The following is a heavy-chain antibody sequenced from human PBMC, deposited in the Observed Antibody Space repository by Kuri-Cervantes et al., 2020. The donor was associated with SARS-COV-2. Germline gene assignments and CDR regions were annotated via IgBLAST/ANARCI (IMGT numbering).Heavy chain of an antibody. CDR1: GFTFSSYG. J-gene: IGHJ4*02. D-gene: IGHD3-16*01. V-gene: IGHV3-30*18. Sequence: GESLKISCAAPGFTFSSYGMHWVRQAPGKGLEWVAVISYDGNNKYYADSVKGRFTISRDNSKNTLYLQMNSLRAEDTAVYYCAKGPRWGMGDARFDFWGQGTLVTVSS. CDR2: ISYDGNNK. CDR3: AKGPRWGMGDARFDF.